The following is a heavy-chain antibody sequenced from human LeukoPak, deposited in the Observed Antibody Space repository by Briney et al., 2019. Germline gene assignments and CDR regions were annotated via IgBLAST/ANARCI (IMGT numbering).Heavy chain of an antibody. V-gene: IGHV4-4*07. CDR3: ARDGSGWVPYNWFDP. Sequence: SETLSLTCTVSGGSICSYYWSWIRQPAGKGLEWIGRIYTSGSTNYNPSLKSRVTMSVDTSKNQFSLKLSSVTAADTAVYYCARDGSGWVPYNWFDPWGQGTLVTVSS. CDR2: IYTSGST. J-gene: IGHJ5*02. D-gene: IGHD6-19*01. CDR1: GGSICSYY.